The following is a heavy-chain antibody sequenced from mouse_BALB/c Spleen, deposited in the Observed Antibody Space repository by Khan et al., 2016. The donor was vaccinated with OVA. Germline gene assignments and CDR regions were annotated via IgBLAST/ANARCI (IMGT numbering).Heavy chain of an antibody. CDR1: GYTFTSYT. CDR3: VRDGAYHRNDGWFAY. D-gene: IGHD2-14*01. CDR2: INPSNGYT. Sequence: QVQLQQSGAELARPGASVKMSCKAFGYTFTSYTIHWIKKRPGQGLEWIGYINPSNGYTNYNQKFKDKATLTTDKSATTAYLQLSSLTSDDSAVYNCVRDGAYHRNDGWFAYWGQVTLVTVSA. J-gene: IGHJ3*01. V-gene: IGHV1-4*01.